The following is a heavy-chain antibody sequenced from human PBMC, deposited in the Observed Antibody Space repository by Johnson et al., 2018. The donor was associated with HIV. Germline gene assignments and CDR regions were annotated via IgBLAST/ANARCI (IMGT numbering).Heavy chain of an antibody. Sequence: VQLVESGGGVVRPGGSLRLSCAASGFTFSSYWMTWVRQTTGKGLEWVGRIKSKTDGGTTDYAAPVKGRFTISRDDSKNTLYLQMTSLRVEDTAVYYCGRPIARGASDIWGQGTMVTVS. CDR3: GRPIARGASDI. V-gene: IGHV3-15*01. J-gene: IGHJ3*02. CDR2: IKSKTDGGTT. CDR1: GFTFSSYW. D-gene: IGHD3-10*01.